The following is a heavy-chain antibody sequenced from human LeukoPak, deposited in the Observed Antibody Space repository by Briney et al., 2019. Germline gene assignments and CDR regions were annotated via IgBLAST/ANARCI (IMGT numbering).Heavy chain of an antibody. CDR2: IYYSGST. CDR1: GGSISSYY. V-gene: IGHV4-59*01. D-gene: IGHD6-13*01. CDR3: ARVCRQLVSFYYYYYMDV. Sequence: SETLSLTCTVSGGSISSYYWSWIRQPPGKGLEWIGYIYYSGSTNYNPSLKSRVTISVDTSKNQFSLKLSSVTAADTAVYYCARVCRQLVSFYYYYYMDVWGKGTTVTVSS. J-gene: IGHJ6*03.